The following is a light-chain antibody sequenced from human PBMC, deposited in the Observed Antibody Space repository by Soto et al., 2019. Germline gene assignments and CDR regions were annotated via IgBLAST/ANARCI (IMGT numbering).Light chain of an antibody. Sequence: EIVMTQSPATLSVSPGERATLSCRASQSVTSNLAWYQQKPGQAPRLVIYGASTRATGIPARFSDSGSGTEFTLTISSLQSEDFAVYYCQQYNDWPPLTFGGGTRVEIK. V-gene: IGKV3-15*01. CDR3: QQYNDWPPLT. J-gene: IGKJ4*01. CDR2: GAS. CDR1: QSVTSN.